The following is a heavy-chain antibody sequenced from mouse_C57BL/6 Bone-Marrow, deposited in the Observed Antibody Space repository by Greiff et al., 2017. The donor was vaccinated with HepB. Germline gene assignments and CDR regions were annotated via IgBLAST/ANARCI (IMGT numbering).Heavy chain of an antibody. J-gene: IGHJ2*01. CDR1: GYTFTSYT. Sequence: VQLQQSGAELARPGDPVKMSCKASGYTFTSYTMHWVKQRPGQGLEWIGYINPSSGYNKYNQKFKDKATLTADKSSSTAYMQLSSLTSDDSAVYYCANFYYFDYWGQGTTLTVSS. V-gene: IGHV1-4*01. CDR3: ANFYYFDY. CDR2: INPSSGYN.